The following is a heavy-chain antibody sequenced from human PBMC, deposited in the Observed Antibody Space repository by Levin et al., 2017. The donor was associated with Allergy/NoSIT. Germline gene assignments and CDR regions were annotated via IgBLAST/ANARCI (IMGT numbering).Heavy chain of an antibody. CDR1: GFTFSSYN. V-gene: IGHV3-48*01. Sequence: HTGGSLRLSCAASGFTFSSYNMNWVRQAPGKGLEWVAYISSSSNTKYYADSVKGRFTISRDNAKNSLYLQMNSLRAEDTAVYYCAMCRVYYYYCMDVWGKGTTVTVSS. J-gene: IGHJ6*04. D-gene: IGHD2-15*01. CDR2: ISSSSNTK. CDR3: AMCRVYYYYCMDV.